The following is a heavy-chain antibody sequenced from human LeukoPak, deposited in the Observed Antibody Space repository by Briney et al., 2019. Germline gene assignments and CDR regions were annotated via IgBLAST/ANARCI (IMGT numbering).Heavy chain of an antibody. CDR3: ARPYYYDSRIDP. J-gene: IGHJ5*02. CDR2: MYYSGST. CDR1: GGSISSGDFY. Sequence: SQTLSLTCTVSGGSISSGDFYWSWIRQPPGKGLEWIAYMYYSGSTYYNPSLKSRVTMSADTSKNQLSLKLSSVTAADTAVYYCARPYYYDSRIDPWGQGILVTVSS. V-gene: IGHV4-30-4*01. D-gene: IGHD3-22*01.